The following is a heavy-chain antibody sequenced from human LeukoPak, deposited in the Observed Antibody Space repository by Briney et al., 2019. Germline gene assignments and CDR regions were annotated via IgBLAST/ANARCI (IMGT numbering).Heavy chain of an antibody. CDR2: INHAGST. CDR3: AGLSDYGSGSYPTYGMDV. V-gene: IGHV4-34*01. CDR1: GGSFSGYY. Sequence: SETLSLSCAVYGGSFSGYYWSWIRQPPGKGLEWIGEINHAGSTDYNPSLKSRVTISLDTSKNQFSLKLSSVTAADTAVYYCAGLSDYGSGSYPTYGMDVWGQGTTVTVSS. J-gene: IGHJ6*02. D-gene: IGHD3-10*01.